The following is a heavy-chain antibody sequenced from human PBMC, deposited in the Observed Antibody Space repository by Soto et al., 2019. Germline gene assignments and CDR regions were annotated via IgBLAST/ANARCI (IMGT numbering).Heavy chain of an antibody. CDR3: VRRRAGSPKFFDY. CDR1: GGSVNGYY. D-gene: IGHD6-13*01. CDR2: INHTGGT. J-gene: IGHJ4*02. V-gene: IGHV4-34*10. Sequence: SKTLSLTCAVYGGSVNGYYWNWIRQPPGKGLEWIGEINHTGGTHYNPSLKSRVTMSVDTSKNQFSLNLKSVTAADTAVYYWVRRRAGSPKFFDYWGQGMLVTVSS.